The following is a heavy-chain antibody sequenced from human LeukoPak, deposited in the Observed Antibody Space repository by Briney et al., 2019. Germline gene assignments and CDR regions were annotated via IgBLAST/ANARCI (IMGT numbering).Heavy chain of an antibody. CDR3: AKEGVPVAGTRRRYFDS. D-gene: IGHD6-19*01. V-gene: IGHV3-23*01. J-gene: IGHJ4*02. Sequence: GGSLRPSCAASGFSFSNYAMSWVRQAPGKGLEWVSGISGSGGSTFYADSVKGRFTISRDNSKNTLYLQMNSLRAEDTAVYYCAKEGVPVAGTRRRYFDSWGQGTLVTVSS. CDR2: ISGSGGST. CDR1: GFSFSNYA.